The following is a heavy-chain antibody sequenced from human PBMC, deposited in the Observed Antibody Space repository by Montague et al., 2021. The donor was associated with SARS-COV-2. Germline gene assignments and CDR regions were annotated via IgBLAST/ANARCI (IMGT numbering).Heavy chain of an antibody. CDR3: AGEYSAPRWFGEYNRYGMDV. CDR1: GFTFSSYD. D-gene: IGHD3-10*01. CDR2: IWYDGSNQ. V-gene: IGHV3-33*08. J-gene: IGHJ6*02. Sequence: SLRLSCAASGFTFSSYDMHWVRQVPGKGLEWVAVIWYDGSNQYYGDSVKGRFTISRDNSKNTLYLQMNSLRAEDTAVYYWAGEYSAPRWFGEYNRYGMDVWGQGTTVTVSS.